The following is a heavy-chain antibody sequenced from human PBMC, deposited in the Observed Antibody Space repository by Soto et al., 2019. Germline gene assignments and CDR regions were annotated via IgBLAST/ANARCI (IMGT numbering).Heavy chain of an antibody. CDR1: GFTFRAYG. D-gene: IGHD4-17*01. CDR3: ARGGVYGTDHYYPGMDV. CDR2: INLFDGRT. Sequence: PGGSLRLSCAASGFTFRAYGVSWIRQTPEKGLEWVASINLFDGRTYYTDSVKGRFTISKDDSKSTVSLQLNSLRVDDTAIYYCARGGVYGTDHYYPGMDVGGQGRPVTVSS. J-gene: IGHJ6*02. V-gene: IGHV3-23*01.